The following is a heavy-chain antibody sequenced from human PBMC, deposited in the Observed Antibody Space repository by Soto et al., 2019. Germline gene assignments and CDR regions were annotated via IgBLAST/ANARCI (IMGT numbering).Heavy chain of an antibody. CDR1: DGSISSGDYY. D-gene: IGHD5-12*01. CDR3: ARRGDGYNPLMYRY. Sequence: SETLSLTCTVSDGSISSGDYYWSWIRQPPGKGLEWIGYIYYSGSTYYNPSLKSRVTISVDTSKNQFSLKLSSVTAADTAVYYCARRGDGYNPLMYRYWGQGTLVTVS. J-gene: IGHJ4*02. CDR2: IYYSGST. V-gene: IGHV4-30-4*01.